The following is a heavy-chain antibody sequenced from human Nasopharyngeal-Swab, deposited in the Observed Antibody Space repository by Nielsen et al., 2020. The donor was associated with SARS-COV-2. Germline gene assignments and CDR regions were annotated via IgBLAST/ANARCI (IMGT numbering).Heavy chain of an antibody. CDR1: GFTFSSYS. V-gene: IGHV3-21*01. Sequence: GEYLKISCAASGFTFSSYSMNWVRQAPGKGLEWVSSISSSRSSIYYADSVKGRFTISRDNAKNSLYLQMNSLRAEDTAVYYCARDLGELPYYYSGMDVWGQGTTVTVSS. J-gene: IGHJ6*02. D-gene: IGHD3-16*01. CDR3: ARDLGELPYYYSGMDV. CDR2: ISSSRSSI.